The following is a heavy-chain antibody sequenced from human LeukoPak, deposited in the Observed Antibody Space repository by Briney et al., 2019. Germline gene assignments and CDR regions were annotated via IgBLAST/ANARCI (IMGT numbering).Heavy chain of an antibody. CDR3: ARGRSYYGSGSRRLGAAFDI. Sequence: SETLSLTCAVYGGSFSGYYWGWIRQPPGKGLEWIGEINHSGSTNYNPSLKSRVTISVDTSKNQFSLKLSSVTAADTAVYYCARGRSYYGSGSRRLGAAFDIWGQGTMVTVSS. CDR1: GGSFSGYY. CDR2: INHSGST. D-gene: IGHD3-10*01. V-gene: IGHV4-34*01. J-gene: IGHJ3*02.